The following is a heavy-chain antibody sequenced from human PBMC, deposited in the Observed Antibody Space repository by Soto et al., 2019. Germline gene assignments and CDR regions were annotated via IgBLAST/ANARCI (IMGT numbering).Heavy chain of an antibody. Sequence: SETLSLTCTVSGGSISSYYWSWIRQPPGKGLEWIGYIYYSGSTNYNPSLKSRVTISVDTSKNQFSLKLGSVTAADTAVYYCARASLYSSSWYFHPFDYWGQGTLVTVSS. CDR1: GGSISSYY. J-gene: IGHJ4*02. CDR3: ARASLYSSSWYFHPFDY. D-gene: IGHD6-13*01. CDR2: IYYSGST. V-gene: IGHV4-59*01.